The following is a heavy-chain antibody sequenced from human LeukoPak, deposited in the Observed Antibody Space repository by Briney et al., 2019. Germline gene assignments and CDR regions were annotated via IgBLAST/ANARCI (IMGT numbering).Heavy chain of an antibody. V-gene: IGHV4-59*08. J-gene: IGHJ4*02. CDR3: ARLGSPEYYYDSSGYYPFDY. Sequence: SETLSLTCTVSGGSISNYYWSWIRQPPGKGLEWIGYIYYSGSTNYNPSLKSRVTISVDTSKNQFSLKLSSVTAADTAVYYCARLGSPEYYYDSSGYYPFDYWGQGTLVTVSS. CDR1: GGSISNYY. CDR2: IYYSGST. D-gene: IGHD3-22*01.